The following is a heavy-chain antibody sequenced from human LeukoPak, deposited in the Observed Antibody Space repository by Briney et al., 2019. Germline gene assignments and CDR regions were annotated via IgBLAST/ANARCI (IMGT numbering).Heavy chain of an antibody. CDR1: GGSISPYH. CDR2: IYYSGST. V-gene: IGHV4-59*01. J-gene: IGHJ3*02. Sequence: SETLSLTCTVSGGSISPYHWSWIRQPPGKGLEWIGYIYYSGSTNYNPSLKSRATISVDTSKNQFSLRMSSVTAADTAVYCCARKNAFGIWGQGTMVTVSS. CDR3: ARKNAFGI.